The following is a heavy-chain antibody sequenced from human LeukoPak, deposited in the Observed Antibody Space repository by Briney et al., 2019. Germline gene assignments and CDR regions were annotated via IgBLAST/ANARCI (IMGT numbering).Heavy chain of an antibody. V-gene: IGHV4-61*02. Sequence: PSQTLSLTCAVSGGSISSGSYYWSRIPHPAGKGLEMIGRIYTSASTNYNPSLKSRVTISVDTSKNQFSLKLSSVTAADTAVYYCARDNGDYVVDYWGQGTLVTVSS. CDR1: GGSISSGSYY. CDR3: ARDNGDYVVDY. D-gene: IGHD4-17*01. CDR2: IYTSAST. J-gene: IGHJ4*02.